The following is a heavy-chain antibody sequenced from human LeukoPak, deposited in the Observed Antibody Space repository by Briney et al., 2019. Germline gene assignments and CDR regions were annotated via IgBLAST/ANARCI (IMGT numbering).Heavy chain of an antibody. CDR1: GFTFSSYG. CDR2: ISYDGSNK. D-gene: IGHD1-7*01. CDR3: AKDHETRTLDY. V-gene: IGHV3-30*18. Sequence: GGSLRLSCAASGFTFSSYGMHWVRQAPGKGLEWVAVISYDGSNKYYADSVKGRFTISRDNSKNTLYLQMNSLRAEDTAVYYCAKDHETRTLDYWGQGTLVTVSS. J-gene: IGHJ4*02.